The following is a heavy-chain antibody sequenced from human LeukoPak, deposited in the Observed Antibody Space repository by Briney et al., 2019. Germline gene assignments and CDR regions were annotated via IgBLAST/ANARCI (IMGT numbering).Heavy chain of an antibody. J-gene: IGHJ4*02. CDR1: GYTFTNYH. V-gene: IGHV1-18*01. Sequence: GASVKVSCKASGYTFTNYHIAWVRQAPGQGLEWMGWASTNDGNTVYAQRLQGRVTMTTDTSTSVAHMELRSLTSDDTAVYYCTSVPSGMTMMTDYWGQGTLVTVSS. D-gene: IGHD3-22*01. CDR2: ASTNDGNT. CDR3: TSVPSGMTMMTDY.